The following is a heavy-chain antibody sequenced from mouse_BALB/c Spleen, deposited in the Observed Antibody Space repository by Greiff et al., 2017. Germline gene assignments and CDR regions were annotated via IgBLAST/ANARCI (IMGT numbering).Heavy chain of an antibody. D-gene: IGHD1-1*01. J-gene: IGHJ2*01. CDR3: TIITTVRDY. CDR2: IYPSDSYT. V-gene: IGHV1-69*02. Sequence: QVQLQQSGAELVRPGASVKLSCKASGYTFTSYWINWVKQRPGQGLEWIGNIYPSDSYTNYNQKFKDKATLTVDKSSSTAYMQLSSPTSEDSAVYYCTIITTVRDYWGQGTTLTVSS. CDR1: GYTFTSYW.